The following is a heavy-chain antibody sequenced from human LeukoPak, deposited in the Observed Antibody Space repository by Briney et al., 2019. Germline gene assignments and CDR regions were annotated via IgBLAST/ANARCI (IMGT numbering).Heavy chain of an antibody. J-gene: IGHJ3*02. CDR2: INPNNGGT. CDR3: AGEDNSSGYRPFDI. Sequence: GASVKVSCKASGYTVTGYYIHWVRQAPGQGLEWMGRINPNNGGTNYAQKFQGRVTMTRDMSMSTAYMELSRLRSVDTAVYYCAGEDNSSGYRPFDIWGPGTMVTVPS. CDR1: GYTVTGYY. D-gene: IGHD3-22*01. V-gene: IGHV1-2*06.